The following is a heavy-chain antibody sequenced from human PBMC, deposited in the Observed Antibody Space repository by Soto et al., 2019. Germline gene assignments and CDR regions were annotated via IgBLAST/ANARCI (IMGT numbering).Heavy chain of an antibody. CDR3: ARFGVATILVFDY. Sequence: SETLSLSCTVSGGSISSGGYYWSWIRQHPGKGLEWIGYIYYSGSTYYNPPLKSRVTISVDTSKNQFSLKLSSVTAAVTAVYYCARFGVATILVFDYWGQGTLVTVSS. CDR1: GGSISSGGYY. V-gene: IGHV4-31*03. J-gene: IGHJ4*02. CDR2: IYYSGST. D-gene: IGHD5-12*01.